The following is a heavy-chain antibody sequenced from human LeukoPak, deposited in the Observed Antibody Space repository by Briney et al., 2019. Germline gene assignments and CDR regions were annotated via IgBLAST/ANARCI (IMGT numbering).Heavy chain of an antibody. CDR3: ARDYPSYCSSTSCYKDESH. V-gene: IGHV1-2*02. J-gene: IGHJ4*02. CDR1: GYTFTGYY. CDR2: INPNSGGT. Sequence: GASVKVSCKASGYTFTGYYMHWVRQAPGQGLEWMGCINPNSGGTNYATNFQGRITMTRDTSISTAYMELSRLRSDDTAVYYCARDYPSYCSSTSCYKDESHWGQGTLVTVSS. D-gene: IGHD2-2*02.